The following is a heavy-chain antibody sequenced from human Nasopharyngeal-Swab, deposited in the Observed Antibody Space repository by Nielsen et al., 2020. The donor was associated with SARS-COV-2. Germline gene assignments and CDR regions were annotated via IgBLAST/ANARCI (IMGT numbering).Heavy chain of an antibody. V-gene: IGHV3-33*01. CDR2: IWYDGSNK. Sequence: GGSLRLSCVASGFTFSSYGMHWVRQAPGKGLEWVAVIWYDGSNKYYADSVKGRFTISRDNSKNTLYLQMNSLRAEDTAVYYCARTSVLVGRAFDIWGQGTMVTVSS. CDR3: ARTSVLVGRAFDI. CDR1: GFTFSSYG. D-gene: IGHD6-6*01. J-gene: IGHJ3*02.